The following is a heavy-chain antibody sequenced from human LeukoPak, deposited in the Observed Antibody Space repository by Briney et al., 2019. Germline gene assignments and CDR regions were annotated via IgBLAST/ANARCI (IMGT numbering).Heavy chain of an antibody. CDR2: IYYSGST. V-gene: IGHV4-39*01. D-gene: IGHD6-13*01. J-gene: IGHJ3*02. CDR1: GGSISSSSYY. Sequence: SETLSLTCTVSGGSISSSSYYWGWIRQPPGKGLEWIGSIYYSGSTYYNPSLKSRVTISVDTSKNQFSLKLSSVTAADTAVYYCARAAAATGSGAFDIWGQGTMVTVSS. CDR3: ARAAAATGSGAFDI.